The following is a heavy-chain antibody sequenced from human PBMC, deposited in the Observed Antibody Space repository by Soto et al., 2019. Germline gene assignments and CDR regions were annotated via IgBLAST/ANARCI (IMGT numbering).Heavy chain of an antibody. V-gene: IGHV3-33*01. D-gene: IGHD3-10*01. Sequence: QVQLVESGGGVVQPGRSLRLSCAASGFTFSSYGMHWVRQAPGKGLEWVAVIWYDGSNKYYADSVKGRFTISRDNSKNTLYLLMNSLRAEDTAVYYCARDRYYGSGSDYYYYYYMDVWVKGTTVTVSS. J-gene: IGHJ6*03. CDR2: IWYDGSNK. CDR3: ARDRYYGSGSDYYYYYYMDV. CDR1: GFTFSSYG.